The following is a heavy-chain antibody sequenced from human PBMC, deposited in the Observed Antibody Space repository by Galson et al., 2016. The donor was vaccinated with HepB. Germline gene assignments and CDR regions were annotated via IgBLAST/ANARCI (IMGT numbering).Heavy chain of an antibody. CDR3: AWFWSGFLPDY. J-gene: IGHJ4*02. Sequence: SVKVSCKTSGYIFTTYGVGWVRQAPGQGLEWMGCISTHNGETTYSQKFQGRVIMTTDTSTSTVYMELRGLRSDDTAVYFCAWFWSGFLPDYWGQGTLVIVPS. CDR1: GYIFTTYG. D-gene: IGHD3-3*01. CDR2: ISTHNGET. V-gene: IGHV1-18*01.